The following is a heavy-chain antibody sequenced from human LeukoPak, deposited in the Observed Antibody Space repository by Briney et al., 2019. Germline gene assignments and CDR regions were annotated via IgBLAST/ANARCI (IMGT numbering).Heavy chain of an antibody. D-gene: IGHD1-26*01. CDR1: GGSISSYY. CDR3: AREPPHGGELLTRSSFYMDV. CDR2: IDYTGST. Sequence: SETLSLTCTVSGGSISSYYWSWIRQPPGKGLEWIGYIDYTGSTDYNPSLKSRVTILVDTSKNQFSLKLSSVTAADTAVYYCAREPPHGGELLTRSSFYMDVWGKGTTVTVSS. V-gene: IGHV4-59*01. J-gene: IGHJ6*03.